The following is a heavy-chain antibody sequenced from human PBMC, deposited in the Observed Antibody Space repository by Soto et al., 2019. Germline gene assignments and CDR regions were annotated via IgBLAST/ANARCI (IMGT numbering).Heavy chain of an antibody. D-gene: IGHD7-27*01. J-gene: IGHJ4*02. CDR2: INKDGGQK. CDR1: GFTLSNYW. Sequence: GGSLRLSCAASGFTLSNYWMTWVRQAPGKGLEWVANINKDGGQKNYVDSVKGRFTIARDNGQNSLSLQINSLRVEDTAVYYCVRELGLAYWGQGALVTVSS. CDR3: VRELGLAY. V-gene: IGHV3-7*03.